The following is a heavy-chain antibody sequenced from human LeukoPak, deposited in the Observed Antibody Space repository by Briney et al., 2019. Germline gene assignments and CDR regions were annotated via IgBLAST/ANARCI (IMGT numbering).Heavy chain of an antibody. V-gene: IGHV4-39*07. Sequence: SETLSLTCTVSGGSISSSSYYWGWIRQPPGKGLEWIGSIYYSGSTYYNPSLKSRVTISVDTSKNQFSLKLSSVTAADTAVYYCARDRGQDYDYVWGSHSQFDYWGQGTLVTVSS. CDR1: GGSISSSSYY. D-gene: IGHD3-16*01. J-gene: IGHJ4*02. CDR3: ARDRGQDYDYVWGSHSQFDY. CDR2: IYYSGST.